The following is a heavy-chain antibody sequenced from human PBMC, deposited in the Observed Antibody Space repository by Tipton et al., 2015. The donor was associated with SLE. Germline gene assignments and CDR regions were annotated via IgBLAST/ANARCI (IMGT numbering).Heavy chain of an antibody. CDR3: ARDLTGGKDS. CDR1: GFTFSNYW. V-gene: IGHV3-74*01. D-gene: IGHD3-16*01. J-gene: IGHJ5*02. CDR2: INSDGSST. Sequence: GSLRLSCAASGFTFSNYWMNWVRQGPGKGLVWVSRINSDGSSTKYADSVKGRFTISRDNARTTLYLQMDSLRAEDTAVYYCARDLTGGKDSWGQGTLLTVAS.